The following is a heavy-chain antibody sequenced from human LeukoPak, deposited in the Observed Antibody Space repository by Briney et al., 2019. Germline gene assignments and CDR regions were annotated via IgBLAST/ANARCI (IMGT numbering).Heavy chain of an antibody. Sequence: SETLSLTCTVSGYSINSGYFWGWIRQSPGKGVGGIACLYHSGTPYYNPSLKSRVTMSVDTSKNQFSLMLSSVTAADTAVYYCARPPDSADYGAAFDFWGQGALVIVSS. D-gene: IGHD4/OR15-4a*01. J-gene: IGHJ4*02. V-gene: IGHV4-38-2*02. CDR1: GYSINSGYF. CDR2: LYHSGTP. CDR3: ARPPDSADYGAAFDF.